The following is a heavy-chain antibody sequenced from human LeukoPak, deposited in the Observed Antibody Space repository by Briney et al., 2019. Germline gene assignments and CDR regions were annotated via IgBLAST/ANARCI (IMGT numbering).Heavy chain of an antibody. J-gene: IGHJ4*02. CDR1: GFTFSSCG. D-gene: IGHD1-26*01. V-gene: IGHV3-30*02. Sequence: GGSLRLSCAASGFTFSSCGMHWVRQAPGKGLEWVAFIRYDGSNKYYADSVKGRFTISRDNSKNTLYRQMNSLRAEDTAVYYCARDSGSYSYLDYWGQGTLVTVSS. CDR2: IRYDGSNK. CDR3: ARDSGSYSYLDY.